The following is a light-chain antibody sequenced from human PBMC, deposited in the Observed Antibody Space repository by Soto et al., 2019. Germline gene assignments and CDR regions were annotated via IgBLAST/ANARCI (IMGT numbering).Light chain of an antibody. CDR1: SSDVGGYNY. CDR2: EVS. Sequence: QSALTQPASVSGSPGQSITISCTGTSSDVGGYNYVSWYQQHPGKAPKLMIYEVSTRPSGISNRFSGSKSGNTASLTISGLQAEDEADYYCSSYTSSTTNYVFGIGTKVTVL. J-gene: IGLJ1*01. CDR3: SSYTSSTTNYV. V-gene: IGLV2-14*01.